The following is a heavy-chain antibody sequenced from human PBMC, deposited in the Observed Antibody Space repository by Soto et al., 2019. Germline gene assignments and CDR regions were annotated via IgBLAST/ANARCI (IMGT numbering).Heavy chain of an antibody. J-gene: IGHJ4*02. CDR3: TRLYSSGFDY. V-gene: IGHV3-73*01. CDR1: RFTFSRSA. D-gene: IGHD6-19*01. Sequence: GGSLRLSCAASRFTFSRSAMHWVRQAPGKGLEWVGRIRSKANNYATAYAASVKGRFSISRDDSKNTAYLQMNSLKSEDTAVYYCTRLYSSGFDYWGQGALVTVSS. CDR2: IRSKANNYAT.